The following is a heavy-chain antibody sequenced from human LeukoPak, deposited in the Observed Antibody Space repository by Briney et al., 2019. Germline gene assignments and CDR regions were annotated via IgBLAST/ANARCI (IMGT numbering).Heavy chain of an antibody. V-gene: IGHV3-23*01. D-gene: IGHD5-18*01. J-gene: IGHJ2*01. Sequence: GGSLRLSCVASGFTFSNYAMSWVRQGPGKGLEWVSFVSGSGGSTYYADSVKGRFTISRDNAKNTLYLQMNSLRAEDTAVYYCARDLPDSYGPEGNWYFDLWGRGTLVTVSS. CDR2: VSGSGGST. CDR3: ARDLPDSYGPEGNWYFDL. CDR1: GFTFSNYA.